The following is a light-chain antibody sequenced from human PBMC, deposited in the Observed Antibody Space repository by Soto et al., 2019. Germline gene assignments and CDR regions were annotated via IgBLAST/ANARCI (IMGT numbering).Light chain of an antibody. V-gene: IGKV1-5*03. CDR2: WAS. CDR1: QSISRC. J-gene: IGKJ2*01. Sequence: DIQMTQSPSTLSASVGDRVTITCRASQSISRCLAWYQQKPGKAPKLLIYWASSLEGAVPLRFSGSGSGTEFTLTISSLQPDDLATYYCQQYNNYPYTFGQGTKLEIK. CDR3: QQYNNYPYT.